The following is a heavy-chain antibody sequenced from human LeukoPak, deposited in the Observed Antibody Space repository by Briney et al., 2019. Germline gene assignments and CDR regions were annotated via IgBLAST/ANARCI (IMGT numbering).Heavy chain of an antibody. J-gene: IGHJ4*02. CDR1: GYTFTSYY. D-gene: IGHD6-25*01. CDR2: INPSGGST. V-gene: IGHV1-46*01. Sequence: ASVKVSCKASGYTFTSYYMHWVRQAPGQGLEWMGIINPSGGSTRYAQKFQGRVTMARDTSTSTVYMELSSLRSEDTAVYYCARKRLRGRQGFDYWGQGTLVTVSS. CDR3: ARKRLRGRQGFDY.